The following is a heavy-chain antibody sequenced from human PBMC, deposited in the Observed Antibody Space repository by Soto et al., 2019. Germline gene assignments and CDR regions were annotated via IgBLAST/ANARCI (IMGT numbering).Heavy chain of an antibody. CDR3: VKDDRILGRRYFDL. V-gene: IGHV3-23*01. Sequence: EEQLLGSGGGLIQPGGSLRLACAASGFTFSSYAMTWVRQAPGEGLEWVSSISFSDGGTYYADSVKGRLTISRDNSKNTLFLQMNSLRVEDTAVYYCVKDDRILGRRYFDLWGRGTLVTVSS. CDR1: GFTFSSYA. J-gene: IGHJ2*01. CDR2: ISFSDGGT. D-gene: IGHD2-15*01.